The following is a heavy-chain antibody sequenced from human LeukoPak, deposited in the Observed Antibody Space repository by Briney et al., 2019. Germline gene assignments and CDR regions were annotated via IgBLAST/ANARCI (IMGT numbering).Heavy chain of an antibody. CDR2: IYHSGST. D-gene: IGHD6-6*01. V-gene: IGHV4-59*01. CDR1: GGSISTYY. Sequence: SETLSLTCTGSGGSISTYYWNWIRQPPGKGLEWIGYIYHSGSTNYNPSLQSRVTISVDTSKNQFSLNLNSVTAADTAVYYCARGGAARLHFQNWGQGTLVTVSS. CDR3: ARGGAARLHFQN. J-gene: IGHJ1*01.